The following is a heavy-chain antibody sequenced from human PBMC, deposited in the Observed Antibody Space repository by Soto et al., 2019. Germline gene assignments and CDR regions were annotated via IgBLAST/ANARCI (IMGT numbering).Heavy chain of an antibody. CDR1: GYRFTTYW. V-gene: IGHV5-51*01. CDR3: ASHQGSPGYYYGMDV. CDR2: IYPGDSNT. J-gene: IGHJ6*02. Sequence: GESLKICCNGSGYRFTTYWIDWLRQMPGKGLEWIGIIYPGDSNTRYSPSFQGQVTISADKSVSTAYLQWSSLKASDTAMYYCASHQGSPGYYYGMDVWGQGTTVTVSS. D-gene: IGHD6-13*01.